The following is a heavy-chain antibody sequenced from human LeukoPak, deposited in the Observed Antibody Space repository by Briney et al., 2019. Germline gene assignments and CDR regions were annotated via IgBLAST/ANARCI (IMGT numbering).Heavy chain of an antibody. J-gene: IGHJ3*02. CDR1: GGSISSYY. V-gene: IGHV4-4*09. CDR3: ARRWAFDI. D-gene: IGHD5-24*01. Sequence: SETLSLTCTASGGSISSYYWSWIRQPPGKGLEWIGYIYTSGSTNYNPSLKSRVTISVDTSKNQFSLKLSSVTAADTAVYYCARRWAFDIWGQGTMVTVSS. CDR2: IYTSGST.